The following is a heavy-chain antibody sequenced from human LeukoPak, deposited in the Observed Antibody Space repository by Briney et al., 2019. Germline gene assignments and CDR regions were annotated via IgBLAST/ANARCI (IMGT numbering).Heavy chain of an antibody. J-gene: IGHJ6*03. CDR2: ISGDGGRT. CDR1: GFNFYDYA. V-gene: IGHV3-43*02. CDR3: AKVTDYYYMDV. D-gene: IGHD1-20*01. Sequence: GGSLRLSCAASGFNFYDYAMHWVRQAPGKGLEWVSLISGDGGRTYYADSMKGRFTISRDNSKNYLYLQMNSLKTEDTALYYCAKVTDYYYMDVWGKGTTVTVSS.